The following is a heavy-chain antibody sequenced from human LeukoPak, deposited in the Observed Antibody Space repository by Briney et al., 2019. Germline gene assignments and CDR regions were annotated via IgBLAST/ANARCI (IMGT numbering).Heavy chain of an antibody. CDR2: IYTSGST. D-gene: IGHD7-27*01. CDR3: ARALTGEMFDY. CDR1: GGSISSGSYY. J-gene: IGHJ4*02. V-gene: IGHV4-61*02. Sequence: SETLSLTCSVAGGSISSGSYYWSWIRQPAGKGLEWIGRIYTSGSTNYNPSLKSRVTISVDTSKSQFSLKLSSVTAADTAVYYCARALTGEMFDYWGQGTLVTVSS.